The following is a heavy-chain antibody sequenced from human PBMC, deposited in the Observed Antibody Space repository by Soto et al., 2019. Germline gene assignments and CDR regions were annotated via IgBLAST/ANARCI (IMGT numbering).Heavy chain of an antibody. CDR2: FDPEDGET. D-gene: IGHD2-2*01. V-gene: IGHV1-24*01. Sequence: GASVKVSCKVSGYTLTELSMHWVRQAPGKGLEWMGGFDPEDGETIYAQKFQGRVTMTEDTSTDTAYMELSSLRSEDTAVYYCATLLREYCSSTSCYFGAQNYYFDYWGQGTLVTVSS. CDR3: ATLLREYCSSTSCYFGAQNYYFDY. CDR1: GYTLTELS. J-gene: IGHJ4*02.